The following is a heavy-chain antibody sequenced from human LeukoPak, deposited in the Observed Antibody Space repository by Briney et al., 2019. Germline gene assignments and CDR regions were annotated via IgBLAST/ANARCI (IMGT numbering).Heavy chain of an antibody. Sequence: PSETLSLTCTVSGGSISSYYWSWIRQPPGKGLEWIGYIYYSGSTNYNPSLKSRVTISVDTSKNQFSLKLSSVTAADTAVYYCARVGSSTNGEIDYWGQGTLVTISS. CDR1: GGSISSYY. V-gene: IGHV4-59*01. D-gene: IGHD2-2*01. CDR2: IYYSGST. CDR3: ARVGSSTNGEIDY. J-gene: IGHJ4*02.